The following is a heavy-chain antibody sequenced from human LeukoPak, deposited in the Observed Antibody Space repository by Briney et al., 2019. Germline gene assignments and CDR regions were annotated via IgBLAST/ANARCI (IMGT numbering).Heavy chain of an antibody. CDR2: ISGRGDKT. V-gene: IGHV3-23*01. J-gene: IGHJ3*01. CDR1: GFSFSDYV. CDR3: AIGERFIDAFEF. Sequence: GGSLRLSCVASGFSFSDYVMTWVRQAPGKGLEWVSGISGRGDKTYRADSVTGRFTISRDNYKNTVYLQMNSLRVEDTAVYYCAIGERFIDAFEFWGQGTAVTVSS.